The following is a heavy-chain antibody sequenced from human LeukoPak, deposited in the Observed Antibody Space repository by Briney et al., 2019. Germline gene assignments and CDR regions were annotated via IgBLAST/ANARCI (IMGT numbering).Heavy chain of an antibody. V-gene: IGHV3-23*01. CDR3: AKAVDSPYYLDY. D-gene: IGHD6-19*01. J-gene: IGHJ4*02. CDR1: GFTFSSFA. Sequence: GGSLRLSCVASGFTFSSFAMSWVRQAPGKGLERFSAISGNGASTYYAGSVKGRFTISRDNYNNRLYLQMNDLRVEDTAVYYCAKAVDSPYYLDYWGQGILVTVSS. CDR2: ISGNGAST.